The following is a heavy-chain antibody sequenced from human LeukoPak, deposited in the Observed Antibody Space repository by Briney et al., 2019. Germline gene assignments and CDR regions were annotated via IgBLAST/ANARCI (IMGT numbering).Heavy chain of an antibody. CDR1: GFTFSSYG. CDR3: AKDKWYCSSTSCPYYYYYGMDV. D-gene: IGHD2-2*01. CDR2: ISYDGSNK. V-gene: IGHV3-30*18. J-gene: IGHJ6*02. Sequence: GGSLRLSCAASGFTFSSYGMDWVRQAPGKGLEWVAVISYDGSNKYYADSVKGRFTISRDNSKNTLYLQMNSLRAEDTAVYYCAKDKWYCSSTSCPYYYYYGMDVWVQGTTVTVSS.